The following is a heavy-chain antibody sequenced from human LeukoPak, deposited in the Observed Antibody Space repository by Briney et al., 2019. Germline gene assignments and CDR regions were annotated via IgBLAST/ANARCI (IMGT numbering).Heavy chain of an antibody. CDR1: GFTFSSYG. J-gene: IGHJ4*02. CDR2: ISYDGSNK. D-gene: IGHD5-24*01. CDR3: AKDLGRDGYNSPDY. V-gene: IGHV3-30*18. Sequence: PGGSLRLSCAASGFTFSSYGMHWVRQAPGKGLEWVAVISYDGSNKYYADSVKGRFTISRDNSKNTLYLQMNSLRAEDTAVYYCAKDLGRDGYNSPDYRGQGTLVAVSS.